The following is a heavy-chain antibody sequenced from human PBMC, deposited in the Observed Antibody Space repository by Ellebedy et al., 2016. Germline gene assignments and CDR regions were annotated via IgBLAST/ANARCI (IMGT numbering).Heavy chain of an antibody. CDR1: GFTFSSYA. D-gene: IGHD3-22*01. J-gene: IGHJ3*02. Sequence: GGSLRLXXAASGFTFSSYAMHWVRQAPGKGLEWVAIISRDGTNKYFADSVKGRFTISRDNSKNTLYLQMNSLKVEDTAVYYCARERCESNGYCNHDAFDIWGQGTMVTVSS. V-gene: IGHV3-30-3*01. CDR3: ARERCESNGYCNHDAFDI. CDR2: ISRDGTNK.